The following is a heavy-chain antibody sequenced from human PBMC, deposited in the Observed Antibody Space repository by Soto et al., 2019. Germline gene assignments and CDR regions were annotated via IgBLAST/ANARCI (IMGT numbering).Heavy chain of an antibody. CDR2: INHSGST. Sequence: SETLSLTCAVYGGSFSGYYWSWIRQPPGKGLEWIGEINHSGSTNYNPSLKSRVTISVDTSKNQFSLKLSSVTAADTAVYYCARPRNRFAGRVSFGYWGQGTLVTVSS. CDR3: ARPRNRFAGRVSFGY. D-gene: IGHD6-13*01. CDR1: GGSFSGYY. V-gene: IGHV4-34*01. J-gene: IGHJ4*02.